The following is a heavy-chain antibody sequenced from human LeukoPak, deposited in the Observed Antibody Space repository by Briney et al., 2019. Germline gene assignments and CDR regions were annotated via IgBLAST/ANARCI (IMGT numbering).Heavy chain of an antibody. J-gene: IGHJ3*02. Sequence: ASVKVSCKASGYTFTSYDINWVRQATGQGLEWMGWMNPNSGNTGYAQKFQGRVTMTRNTSISTAYMELSSLRSEDTAVYYCATALQGFDDAFDIWGQGTMVTVSS. CDR3: ATALQGFDDAFDI. CDR1: GYTFTSYD. V-gene: IGHV1-8*01. D-gene: IGHD4-11*01. CDR2: MNPNSGNT.